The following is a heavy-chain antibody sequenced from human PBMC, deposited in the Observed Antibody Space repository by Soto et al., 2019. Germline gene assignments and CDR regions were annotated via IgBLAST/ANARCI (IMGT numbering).Heavy chain of an antibody. CDR1: GFSLSNSGEG. V-gene: IGHV2-5*02. D-gene: IGHD5-18*01. J-gene: IGHJ5*02. CDR2: IYWDDDK. Sequence: QITLKESGPTLVKPTQTLTLSCTFSGFSLSNSGEGVGWIRQPPGKALEWLALIYWDDDKLYNSSLKNRLSITRDTSKVQVVLTMTDMDAVDTATYHCAVFRYGAYVVFDPWGQGTPVIVSS. CDR3: AVFRYGAYVVFDP.